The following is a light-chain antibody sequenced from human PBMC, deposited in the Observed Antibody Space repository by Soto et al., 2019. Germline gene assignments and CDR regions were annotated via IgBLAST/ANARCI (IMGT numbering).Light chain of an antibody. CDR1: SSDVGGYNY. V-gene: IGLV2-14*01. Sequence: QSALTQPASVSGSPGQSITISCTGTSSDVGGYNYVSWYQQHPGKAPKLMIYEVYIRPSGASNRFSGSKSGNTASLTISGLQAEDEADYYCSSYTGGGVVFGGGTKLTVL. CDR3: SSYTGGGVV. J-gene: IGLJ2*01. CDR2: EVY.